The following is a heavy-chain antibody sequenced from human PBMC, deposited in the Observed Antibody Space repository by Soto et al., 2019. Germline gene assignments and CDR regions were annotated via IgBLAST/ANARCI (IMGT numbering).Heavy chain of an antibody. Sequence: EVQLLESGGGLVQPGGFLRLSCAASGFTFSNDAMSWVRQAPGKGLEWVSGISASGGRTYYADSVKGRFTISRDNSKNTMSLQMNSLRAEDTAVYKCAKDRELLRAFDLWGQGTMVTVSS. CDR2: ISASGGRT. J-gene: IGHJ3*01. CDR1: GFTFSNDA. V-gene: IGHV3-23*01. CDR3: AKDRELLRAFDL. D-gene: IGHD1-26*01.